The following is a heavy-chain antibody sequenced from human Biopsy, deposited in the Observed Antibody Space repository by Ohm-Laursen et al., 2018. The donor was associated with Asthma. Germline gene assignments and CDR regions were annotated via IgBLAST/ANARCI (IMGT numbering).Heavy chain of an antibody. CDR1: GDSITSGGCC. Sequence: TLSLTCTVSGDSITSGGCCWNWIRQHPGKGLEWIGYIHHSGTSYFNPSLKSRVSFSRGTSKNQFSLRLSSVTAADTAMYYCARIPRRSGSYFVDYWGQGTTVTVSS. CDR2: IHHSGTS. CDR3: ARIPRRSGSYFVDY. V-gene: IGHV4-31*03. D-gene: IGHD6-25*01. J-gene: IGHJ6*02.